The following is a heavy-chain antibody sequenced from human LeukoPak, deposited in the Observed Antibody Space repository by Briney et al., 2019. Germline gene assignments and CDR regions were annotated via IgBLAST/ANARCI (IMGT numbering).Heavy chain of an antibody. D-gene: IGHD1-7*01. CDR2: ISSSGSTI. CDR3: AREGTGTTARYYYYMDV. CDR1: GFTFSSYE. Sequence: GGSLRLSCAAPGFTFSSYEMNWVRQAPGKGLKWVSYISSSGSTIYYADSVKGRFTISRDNAKNSLYLQMNSLRAEDTAVYYCAREGTGTTARYYYYMDVWGKGTTVTVSS. J-gene: IGHJ6*03. V-gene: IGHV3-48*03.